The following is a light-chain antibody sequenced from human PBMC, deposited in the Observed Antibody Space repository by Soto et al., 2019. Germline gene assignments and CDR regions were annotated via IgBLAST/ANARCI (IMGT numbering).Light chain of an antibody. CDR1: QGISSY. J-gene: IGKJ1*01. V-gene: IGKV1-8*01. Sequence: AIRMTQSPSSLSASTGDRVTITCRASQGISSYLAWYQQKPGKAPKLLIYAASTLQSGVPSRFSGSGSGTDFTLTISCLQSEDSATYYCQQYYSYPWTFGQGTKVDI. CDR3: QQYYSYPWT. CDR2: AAS.